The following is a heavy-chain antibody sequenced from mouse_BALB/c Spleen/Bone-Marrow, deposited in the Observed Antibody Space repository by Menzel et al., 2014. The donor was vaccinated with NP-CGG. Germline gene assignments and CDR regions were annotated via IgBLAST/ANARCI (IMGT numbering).Heavy chain of an antibody. CDR3: ARGAGSGAYNFFNL. D-gene: IGHD1-1*01. J-gene: IGHJ2*01. CDR1: GIDLSSYA. CDR2: INIDDYS. Sequence: LEESGGRLVTPGTPLTLTCTXSGIDLSSYAKGWVRQAPGKGLEWIANINIDDYSYYTNWAKGRFTISXTSTTVDLKITSPTTEDTATYFCARGAGSGAYNFFNLWGQGTLLTVSS. V-gene: IGHV5-6-5*01.